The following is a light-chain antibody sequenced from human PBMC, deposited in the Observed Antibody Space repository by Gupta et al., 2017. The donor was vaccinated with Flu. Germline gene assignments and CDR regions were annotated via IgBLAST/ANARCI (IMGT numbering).Light chain of an antibody. J-gene: IGKJ1*01. Sequence: DIQMTQSPSSLSASVGDRVTITCRASQSISSYLNWYQQKPGKVPKLLIYAASSLQSGVPSRFSGSGSGTDFTLTISSLQPEDFATYFCQQSYNTPRAFGQGTKVEIK. CDR3: QQSYNTPRA. CDR1: QSISSY. CDR2: AAS. V-gene: IGKV1-39*01.